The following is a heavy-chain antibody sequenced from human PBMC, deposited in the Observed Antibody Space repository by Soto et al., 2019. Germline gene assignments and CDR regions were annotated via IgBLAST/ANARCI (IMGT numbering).Heavy chain of an antibody. CDR1: GFTFSSYA. J-gene: IGHJ6*02. V-gene: IGHV3-23*01. CDR3: AKDPTLRYFDWLPTYYYYGMDV. D-gene: IGHD3-9*01. CDR2: ISGSGGST. Sequence: GGSLRLSCAASGFTFSSYAMSWVRQAPVKGLEWVSAISGSGGSTYYADSVKGRFTISRDNSKNTLYLQMSSLRAEDTAGYYCAKDPTLRYFDWLPTYYYYGMDVWGQGTTVTVSS.